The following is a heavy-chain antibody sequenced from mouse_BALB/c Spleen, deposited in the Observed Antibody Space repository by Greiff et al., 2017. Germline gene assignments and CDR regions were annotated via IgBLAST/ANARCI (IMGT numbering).Heavy chain of an antibody. Sequence: EVMLVESGGGLVKPGGSLKLSCAASGFTFSSYAMSWVRQTPEKRLEWVASISSGGSTYYPDSVKGRFTISRDNARNILYLQMSSLRSEDTAMYYCARGYYYGSSYVWYFDVWGAGTTVTVSS. V-gene: IGHV5-6-5*01. J-gene: IGHJ1*01. CDR2: ISSGGST. D-gene: IGHD1-1*01. CDR1: GFTFSSYA. CDR3: ARGYYYGSSYVWYFDV.